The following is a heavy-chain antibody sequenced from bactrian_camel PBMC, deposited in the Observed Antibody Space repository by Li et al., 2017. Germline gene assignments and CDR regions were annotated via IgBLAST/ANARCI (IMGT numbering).Heavy chain of an antibody. CDR1: AYPVSACG. Sequence: VQLVESGGGSVPPGGSLALTCTASAYPVSACGLAWLRQAPGKERELISLIMGDGEIYYKDSVKGRFTISRDNAKNTVYLQMNSLKPEDTAVYYCVRPLWVVAGQGLGYWGQGTQVTVS. CDR2: IMGDGEI. CDR3: VRPLWVVAGQGLGY. V-gene: IGHV3S60*01. J-gene: IGHJ6*01. D-gene: IGHD6*01.